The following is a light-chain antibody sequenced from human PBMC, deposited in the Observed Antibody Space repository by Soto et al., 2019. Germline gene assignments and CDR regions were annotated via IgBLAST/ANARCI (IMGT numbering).Light chain of an antibody. Sequence: QSALTQPASVSGSPGQSITISCTGTSSVIGSCNYVSWYQQHPGKAPKLMIYDVTNRPSGVSNRFSGSKSGNTASLTISGLQAEDEADYYCTSYTSSYTYVFGTGTKVTVL. CDR1: SSVIGSCNY. V-gene: IGLV2-14*03. CDR2: DVT. CDR3: TSYTSSYTYV. J-gene: IGLJ1*01.